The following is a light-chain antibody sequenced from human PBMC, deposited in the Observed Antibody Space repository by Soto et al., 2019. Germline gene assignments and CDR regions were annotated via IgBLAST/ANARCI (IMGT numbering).Light chain of an antibody. J-gene: IGKJ4*01. CDR3: HQSYTWPPGT. CDR1: QSVNNN. Sequence: EIVMTQSPATLSVSPGERATLSCRASQSVNNNLAWFQQRPGQGPRLLIYDASTRATGIPARFSGSGSGTEFTLTISSLQSEDSAVYCCHQSYTWPPGTFGGGTKVEI. CDR2: DAS. V-gene: IGKV3-15*01.